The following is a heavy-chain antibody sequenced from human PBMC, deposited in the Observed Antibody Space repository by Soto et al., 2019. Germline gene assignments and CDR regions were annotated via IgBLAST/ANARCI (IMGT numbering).Heavy chain of an antibody. CDR1: RVAFSKFI. Sequence: QAQLEQSGGEVKKPGSSVKVSCKASRVAFSKFIVTWVRQAPGLGLEWVGGIIPIFGTANYAQKFQGRVTITADEATITSYMEVNNLRSEDTAVYYCAKVRYSSPMGYYYGMDVWGKGTTVTVSS. J-gene: IGHJ6*04. CDR2: IIPIFGTA. V-gene: IGHV1-69*01. CDR3: AKVRYSSPMGYYYGMDV. D-gene: IGHD6-19*01.